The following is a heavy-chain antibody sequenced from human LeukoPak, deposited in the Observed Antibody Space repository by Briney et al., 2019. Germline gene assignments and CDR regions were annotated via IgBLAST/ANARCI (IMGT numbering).Heavy chain of an antibody. J-gene: IGHJ3*02. D-gene: IGHD3-3*01. CDR3: ARLLPTYYDFWSGPWAFDI. V-gene: IGHV4-39*01. Sequence: SETLSLTCTVSGGSISSSSYYWGWIRQPPGKGLEWIGSIYYSGSTYYNPSLKSRVTISVDTSKNQFSLKLSSVTAADTAVYYCARLLPTYYDFWSGPWAFDIWGQETMVTVSS. CDR2: IYYSGST. CDR1: GGSISSSSYY.